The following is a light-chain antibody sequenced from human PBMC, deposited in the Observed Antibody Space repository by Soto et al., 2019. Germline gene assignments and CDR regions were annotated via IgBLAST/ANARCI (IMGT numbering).Light chain of an antibody. V-gene: IGKV1-33*01. J-gene: IGKJ2*01. CDR1: QDTYKY. CDR2: DAS. Sequence: DIQMTQSPSSLSAAVGDRVTFTCQASQDTYKYLNWYQQKPGKAPQLLIYDASNSERGDPSRFSGSVSGPDFSLTVDSLQTEDTATYYCQQYDHPPYPFGQGTKMEIK. CDR3: QQYDHPPYP.